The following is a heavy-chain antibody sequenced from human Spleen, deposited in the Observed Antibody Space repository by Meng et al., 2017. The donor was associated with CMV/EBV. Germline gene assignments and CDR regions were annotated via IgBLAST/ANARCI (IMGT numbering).Heavy chain of an antibody. CDR1: GGSLSGFY. V-gene: IGHV4-59*01. CDR3: ARGYYYGSGSYYSTFDY. Sequence: SETLSLTCAVYGGSLSGFYWTWIRQPPGKGLEWIGYIYYSGSTNYNPSLKSRVTISVDTSKNQFSLKLSSVTAADTAVYYCARGYYYGSGSYYSTFDYWGQGTLVTVSS. CDR2: IYYSGST. J-gene: IGHJ4*02. D-gene: IGHD3-10*01.